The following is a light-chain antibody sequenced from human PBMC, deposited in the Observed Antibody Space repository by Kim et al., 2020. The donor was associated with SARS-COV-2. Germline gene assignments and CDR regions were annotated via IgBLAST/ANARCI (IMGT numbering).Light chain of an antibody. V-gene: IGLV3-19*01. CDR2: GKY. CDR1: SLRNYY. J-gene: IGLJ3*02. Sequence: SSELTQDPAVSVALGQTVRLTCQGDSLRNYYATWYQQRPRQAPVLVLYGKYNRPSGIPDRFSGSASGNTASLTITGAQAEDEADYYCNSRDSSGDHVVFGGGTQLTVL. CDR3: NSRDSSGDHVV.